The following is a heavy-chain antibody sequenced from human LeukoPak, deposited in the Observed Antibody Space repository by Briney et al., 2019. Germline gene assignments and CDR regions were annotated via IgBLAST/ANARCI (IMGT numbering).Heavy chain of an antibody. D-gene: IGHD5-24*01. V-gene: IGHV4-59*08. Sequence: SETLSLTCTVSGGSISKYYWSWVRQPPGKGLEYIGYIYYSGSINYNPSLKSRITILVDTSKNQFSLKLSSVTAADSAVYYCARTAPDGFFDYWGQGTLVTVSS. J-gene: IGHJ4*02. CDR3: ARTAPDGFFDY. CDR1: GGSISKYY. CDR2: IYYSGSI.